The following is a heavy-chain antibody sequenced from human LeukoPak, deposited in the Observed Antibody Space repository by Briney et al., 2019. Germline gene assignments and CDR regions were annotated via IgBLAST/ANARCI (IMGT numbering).Heavy chain of an antibody. J-gene: IGHJ4*02. V-gene: IGHV4-39*07. CDR1: GGSISSSSYY. CDR2: IYYSGST. CDR3: ARRGDYGDVLKAPYFDY. D-gene: IGHD4-17*01. Sequence: PSETLSLTCTVSGGSISSSSYYWGWIRQPPGKGLEWIGSIYYSGSTYYNPSLKSRVTISVDTSKNQFSLKLSSVTAADTAVYYCARRGDYGDVLKAPYFDYWGQGTLVTVSS.